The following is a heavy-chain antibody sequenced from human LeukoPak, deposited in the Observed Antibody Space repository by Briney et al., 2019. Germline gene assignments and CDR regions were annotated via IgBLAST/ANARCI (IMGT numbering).Heavy chain of an antibody. CDR2: IYYSGST. J-gene: IGHJ4*02. CDR1: GGSISSGDYY. CDR3: ARTPWIVAGEYYFDY. Sequence: SETVSPTCTVSGGSISSGDYYWSWIRQPPGKGLEWIGYIYYSGSTYYNPSLKSRVTISVDTSKNQFSLKLSSVTAADTAVYYCARTPWIVAGEYYFDYWGQGTLVTVSS. V-gene: IGHV4-30-4*08. D-gene: IGHD2-2*03.